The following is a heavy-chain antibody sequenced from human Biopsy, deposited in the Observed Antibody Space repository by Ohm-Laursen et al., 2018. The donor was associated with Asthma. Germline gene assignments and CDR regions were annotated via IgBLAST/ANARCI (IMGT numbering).Heavy chain of an antibody. CDR2: IKHDGSEK. CDR3: ARGDSSGWSHYYFDY. J-gene: IGHJ4*02. CDR1: GFTFSDYY. D-gene: IGHD6-19*01. Sequence: SLRLSCSASGFTFSDYYMSWIRQAPGKGLEWVANIKHDGSEKNHVDSLKGRFTISRDNAKNSLYLQMNSLRAEDTAVYYCARGDSSGWSHYYFDYWGQGTLVTVSS. V-gene: IGHV3-7*01.